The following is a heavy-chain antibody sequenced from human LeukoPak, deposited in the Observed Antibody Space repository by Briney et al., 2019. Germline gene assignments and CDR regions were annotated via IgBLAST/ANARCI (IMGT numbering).Heavy chain of an antibody. CDR3: AKDGEDFEYSSSPGDY. CDR1: GFAFTIFG. V-gene: IGHV3-23*01. Sequence: GGSLRLSCAASGFAFTIFGLNWVRQAPGKGPEWVSAISGSGGSTYYADSVKGRFTISRDNSKNTLYLQMNSLRAEDTAVYYCAKDGEDFEYSSSPGDYWGQGTMVTVSS. D-gene: IGHD6-6*01. CDR2: ISGSGGST. J-gene: IGHJ3*01.